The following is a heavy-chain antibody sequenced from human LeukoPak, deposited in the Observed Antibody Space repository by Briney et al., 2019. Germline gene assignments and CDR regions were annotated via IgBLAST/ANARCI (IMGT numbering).Heavy chain of an antibody. Sequence: RASVKVSCKASGGTFSSYAISWVRQAPGQGLEWMGGIIPIFGTANYAQKFQGRVTITTDESTSTAYVELSSLRSEDTAVYYCALLATTRYYYYYMDVWGKGTTVTVSS. D-gene: IGHD1-26*01. V-gene: IGHV1-69*05. J-gene: IGHJ6*03. CDR3: ALLATTRYYYYYMDV. CDR2: IIPIFGTA. CDR1: GGTFSSYA.